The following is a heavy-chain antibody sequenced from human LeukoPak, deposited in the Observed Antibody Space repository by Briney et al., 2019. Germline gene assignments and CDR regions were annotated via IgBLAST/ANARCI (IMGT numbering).Heavy chain of an antibody. CDR3: ARVGYDSSGYNYYYYMDV. D-gene: IGHD3-22*01. CDR1: GGTFSSYA. J-gene: IGHJ6*03. Sequence: SVKVSCKASGGTFSSYAISWVRQAPGQGLEWMGGIIPIFGTANYAQKFQGRVTITADESTSTAYMELSSLRSEDTAVYYCARVGYDSSGYNYYYYMDVWGKGTTVTVSS. CDR2: IIPIFGTA. V-gene: IGHV1-69*13.